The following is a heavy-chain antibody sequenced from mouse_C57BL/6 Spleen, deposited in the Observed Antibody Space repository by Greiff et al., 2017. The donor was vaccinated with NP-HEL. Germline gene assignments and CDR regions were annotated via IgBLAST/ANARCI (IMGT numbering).Heavy chain of an antibody. D-gene: IGHD1-1*01. CDR3: ARDLVTTVVAERFAY. V-gene: IGHV5-4*01. CDR2: ISDGGSYT. Sequence: EVKLVESGGGLVKPGGSLKLSCAASGFTFSSYAMSWVRQTPEKRLEWVATISDGGSYTYYPDNVKGRFTISRDNAKNNLYLQMSHLKSEDTAMYYCARDLVTTVVAERFAYWGQGTLVTVSA. J-gene: IGHJ3*01. CDR1: GFTFSSYA.